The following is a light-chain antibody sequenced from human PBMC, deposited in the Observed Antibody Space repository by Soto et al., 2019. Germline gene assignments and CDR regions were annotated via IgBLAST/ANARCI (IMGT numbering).Light chain of an antibody. CDR3: QHRSDWPLT. V-gene: IGKV3-11*01. J-gene: IGKJ4*01. Sequence: EIVLTQSPAALSLSPGERATLSCRASQSVSSYLAWYQQKPGQAPRLLIFDASNRANGVPARFSGSGSGTDFTLTISSLEPKDFAVYYCQHRSDWPLTFGGGTKV. CDR1: QSVSSY. CDR2: DAS.